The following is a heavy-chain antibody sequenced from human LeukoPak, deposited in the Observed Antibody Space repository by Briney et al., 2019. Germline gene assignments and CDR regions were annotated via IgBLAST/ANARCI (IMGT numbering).Heavy chain of an antibody. CDR2: ASDSGADT. Sequence: GGSLRLSCAASGFSFTTYAMSWVRQAPGKGLEWLSTASDSGADTYYADSVRGRFTISRDNSWNTVYLQMYSLRAGDTAVYYCARGPKINPPSWDAVGWFDPWGQGTLVTVSS. V-gene: IGHV3-23*01. CDR3: ARGPKINPPSWDAVGWFDP. CDR1: GFSFTTYA. J-gene: IGHJ5*02. D-gene: IGHD1-26*01.